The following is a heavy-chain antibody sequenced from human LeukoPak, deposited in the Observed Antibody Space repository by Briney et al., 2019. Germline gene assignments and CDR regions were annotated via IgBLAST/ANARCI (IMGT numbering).Heavy chain of an antibody. CDR2: INYSGST. Sequence: SETLSLTCTVSGGPVSSTTYYWSWIRQPPGKGLEWIASINYSGSTYYNPSLKSRVTISVDTSENQFSLKLSSVTAADTAVYYCARYVVYGSGKYYFDCWGQGTLVTVSS. V-gene: IGHV4-39*01. J-gene: IGHJ4*02. CDR1: GGPVSSTTYY. D-gene: IGHD3-10*01. CDR3: ARYVVYGSGKYYFDC.